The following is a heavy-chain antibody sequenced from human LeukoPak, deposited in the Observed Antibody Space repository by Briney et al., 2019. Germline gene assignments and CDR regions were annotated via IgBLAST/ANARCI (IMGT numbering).Heavy chain of an antibody. CDR2: INHSGST. CDR1: GGSFSGYY. CDR3: ARLQTGDYAFDY. V-gene: IGHV4-34*01. Sequence: NPSETLSLTCAVYGGSFSGYYWSWIRQPPGKGLEWIGEINHSGSTNYNPSLKSRVTISVDTSKNQFSLKLSSVTAADTAVYYCARLQTGDYAFDYWGQGTLVTVSS. J-gene: IGHJ4*02. D-gene: IGHD7-27*01.